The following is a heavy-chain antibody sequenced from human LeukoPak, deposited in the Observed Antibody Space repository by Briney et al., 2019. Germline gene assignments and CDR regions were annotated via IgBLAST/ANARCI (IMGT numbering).Heavy chain of an antibody. V-gene: IGHV3-23*01. J-gene: IGHJ4*02. CDR3: AKKGIQLWSFDY. CDR2: ISGSGGST. D-gene: IGHD5-18*01. CDR1: GFTFSSYA. Sequence: GGSLRLSCAASGFTFSSYAMSWVRQAPGKGLGWVSAISGSGGSTYYADSVKGRYTISRDNSKNTLYLQMNSLRAEDTAVYYCAKKGIQLWSFDYWGQGTLVTVSS.